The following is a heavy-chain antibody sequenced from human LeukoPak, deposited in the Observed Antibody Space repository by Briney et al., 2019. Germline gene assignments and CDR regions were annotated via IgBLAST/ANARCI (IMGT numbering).Heavy chain of an antibody. Sequence: GGSLRLSCAASGFTFSSYWMHWVRQAPGKGLVWVSRIDSDGSNTSYADSVKGRFTISRDNAKSTLYLQMNSLRAEDTAVYYCARAEQGSFPTWGQGTLVTVSS. J-gene: IGHJ4*02. V-gene: IGHV3-74*01. CDR1: GFTFSSYW. CDR2: IDSDGSNT. D-gene: IGHD1-26*01. CDR3: ARAEQGSFPT.